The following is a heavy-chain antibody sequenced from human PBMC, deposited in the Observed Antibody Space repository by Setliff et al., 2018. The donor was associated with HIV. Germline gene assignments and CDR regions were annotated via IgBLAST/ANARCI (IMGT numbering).Heavy chain of an antibody. CDR2: IYNSAST. J-gene: IGHJ4*02. CDR3: ARHSPSDY. V-gene: IGHV4-61*05. CDR1: GGSINRSNYY. Sequence: LSLTCTVPGGSINRSNYYWGWIRQPPGKGLEWIGYIYNSASTSYNPSLKSRVTISVDTSKNQFSLKLSSVTAADTAVYYCARHSPSDYWGQGTLVTVSS.